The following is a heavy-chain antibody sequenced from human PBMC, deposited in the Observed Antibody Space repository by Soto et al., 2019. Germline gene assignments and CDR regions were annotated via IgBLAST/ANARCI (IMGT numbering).Heavy chain of an antibody. J-gene: IGHJ3*01. Sequence: QVQLQESGPGLVKPSETLSLTCTVSGGSISTYFWNWLRQPPGKGLEWIAYISDSGRILYNPSLKSRVTLSLDASTNQFSLRLSSVTAADTAVYYCARDRMAADATEVAFDFWGQGTMVTVSS. V-gene: IGHV4-59*01. D-gene: IGHD6-13*01. CDR2: ISDSGRI. CDR1: GGSISTYF. CDR3: ARDRMAADATEVAFDF.